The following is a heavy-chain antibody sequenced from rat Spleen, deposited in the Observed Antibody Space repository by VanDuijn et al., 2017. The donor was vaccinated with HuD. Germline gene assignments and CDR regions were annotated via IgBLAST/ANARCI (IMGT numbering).Heavy chain of an antibody. CDR2: MWNGGNT. V-gene: IGHV2S63*01. Sequence: VQLKESGPGLVQPSQTLSLTCIVSGFSLADYSVHWVRQPPGKGLEWMGVMWNGGNTAYNSPLKSRLSISRDTSKSQVFLKMNSLQTEDTAMYFCARGSVFFDYWGQGVMVTVSS. CDR3: ARGSVFFDY. J-gene: IGHJ2*01. CDR1: GFSLADYS.